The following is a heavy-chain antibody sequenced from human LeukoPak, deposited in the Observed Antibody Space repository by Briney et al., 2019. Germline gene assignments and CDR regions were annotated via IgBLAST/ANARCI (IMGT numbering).Heavy chain of an antibody. J-gene: IGHJ6*02. Sequence: PGGSLRLSCAASGFTFRSFWMTWVRQAPGKGLEWVANIREDGSEKYYVDSVNGRFTISRDNAKNSLSLQMNSLRAEDMGVYYCARGRGIRAWGQGTTVTVSS. CDR3: ARGRGIRA. CDR2: IREDGSEK. D-gene: IGHD1-14*01. CDR1: GFTFRSFW. V-gene: IGHV3-7*01.